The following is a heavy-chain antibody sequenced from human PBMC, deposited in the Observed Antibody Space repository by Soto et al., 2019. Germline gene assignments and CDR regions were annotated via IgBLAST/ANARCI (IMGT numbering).Heavy chain of an antibody. CDR2: ISAYNGNT. V-gene: IGHV1-18*04. CDR3: ARSLTXSGGNSVVDYYYYGMDV. Sequence: GASVKVSCKASGYTFTSYGISWVRQAPGQGLEWMGWISAYNGNTNYAQKLQGRVTMTTDTSTSTAYMELRSLRSDDTAVYYCARSLTXSGGNSVVDYYYYGMDVWGQGTTVTVSS. D-gene: IGHD2-21*02. J-gene: IGHJ6*02. CDR1: GYTFTSYG.